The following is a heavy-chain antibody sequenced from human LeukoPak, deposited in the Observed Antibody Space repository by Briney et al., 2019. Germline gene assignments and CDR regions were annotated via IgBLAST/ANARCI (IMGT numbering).Heavy chain of an antibody. D-gene: IGHD3-9*01. CDR1: GFTFSSYA. V-gene: IGHV3-23*01. CDR2: ISGSGGST. Sequence: GRSLRLSCAASGFTFSSYAMSWVRQAPGKGLEWVSAISGSGGSTYYADSVKGRFTISRDNSKSTLYLQMNSLRAEDTAVYYCAKASGKDILTGYRYGMDVWGKGTTVTVSS. CDR3: AKASGKDILTGYRYGMDV. J-gene: IGHJ6*04.